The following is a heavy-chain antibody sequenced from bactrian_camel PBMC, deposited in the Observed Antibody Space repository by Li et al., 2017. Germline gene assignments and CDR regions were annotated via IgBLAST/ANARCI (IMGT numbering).Heavy chain of an antibody. V-gene: IGHV3S53*01. D-gene: IGHD6*01. J-gene: IGHJ4*01. CDR2: RTYSDTT. CDR3: AVDRGTGCKFRAGTAY. Sequence: HVQLVESGGGSVQAGGSLRLTCTASGYASAIKCWGWFRQAPGKEREEVGIPRTYSDTTSYGDPVKGRFTIGVDNAKNTMYLQMNNLNQEDTARYYCAVDRGTGCKFRAGTAYLGQGTQVTVS. CDR1: GYASAIKC.